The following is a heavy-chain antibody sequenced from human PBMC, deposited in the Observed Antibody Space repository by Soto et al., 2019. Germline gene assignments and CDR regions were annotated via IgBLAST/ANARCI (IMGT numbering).Heavy chain of an antibody. CDR1: GGSISSYY. CDR3: ARHVASYYYYGMDV. V-gene: IGHV4-59*08. J-gene: IGHJ6*02. CDR2: IYYSGST. Sequence: PSETLSLTCTVSGGSISSYYWSWIRQPPGKGLEWIGYIYYSGSTNYNPSLKSRVTISVDTSKNQFSLKLSSVTAADTAVYYCARHVASYYYYGMDVWGQGTTVTVSS.